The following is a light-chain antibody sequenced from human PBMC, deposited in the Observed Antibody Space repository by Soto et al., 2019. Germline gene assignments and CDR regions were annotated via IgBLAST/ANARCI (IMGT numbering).Light chain of an antibody. CDR1: QDMSNY. Sequence: DLQMTQSPSSLSASVGDRVTITCQASQDMSNYLNWYQQKPGKAPKLLIYDASNLETGVPSRFSGGGSETDCTFSVSSVQPEDIATYYCQQYDNLLFTFGQGTKLEIK. CDR3: QQYDNLLFT. V-gene: IGKV1-33*01. CDR2: DAS. J-gene: IGKJ2*01.